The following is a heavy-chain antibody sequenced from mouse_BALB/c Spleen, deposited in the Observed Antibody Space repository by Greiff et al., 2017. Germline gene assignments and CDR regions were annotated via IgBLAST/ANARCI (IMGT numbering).Heavy chain of an antibody. J-gene: IGHJ3*01. Sequence: QVHVKQSGAELVRPGVSVKISCKGSGYTFTDYAMHWVKQSHAKSLEWIGVISTYYGNTNYNQKFKGKATMTVDKSSSTAYMELARLTSEDSAIYYCAVYYGYPFAYWGQGTLVTVSA. D-gene: IGHD2-2*01. CDR3: AVYYGYPFAY. CDR2: ISTYYGNT. CDR1: GYTFTDYA. V-gene: IGHV1S137*01.